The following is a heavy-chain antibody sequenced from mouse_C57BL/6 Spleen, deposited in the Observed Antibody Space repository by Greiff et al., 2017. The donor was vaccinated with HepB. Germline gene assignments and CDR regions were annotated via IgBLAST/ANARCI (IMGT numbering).Heavy chain of an antibody. CDR3: VRRGAQATYFDV. CDR1: GFSFNTYA. J-gene: IGHJ1*03. Sequence: EVMLVESGGGLVQPKGSLKLSCAASGFSFNTYAMNWVRQAPGKGLEWVARIRSKSNNYATYYADSVKDRFTISRDDSESMLYLQMNNLKTEDTAMYYCVRRGAQATYFDVWGTGTTVTVSS. CDR2: IRSKSNNYAT. V-gene: IGHV10-1*01. D-gene: IGHD3-2*02.